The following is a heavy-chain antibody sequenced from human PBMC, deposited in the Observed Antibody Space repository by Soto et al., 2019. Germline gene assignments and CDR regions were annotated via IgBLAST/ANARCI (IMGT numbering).Heavy chain of an antibody. CDR2: ISWNSGSI. CDR1: GFTFDDYA. V-gene: IGHV3-9*01. Sequence: EVQLVESGGGLVQPGRSLRLSCAASGFTFDDYAMHWVRQAPGKGLEWVSGISWNSGSIGYADSVKGRFTISRANAKNPLNLKLTSRRAEDTAFYYGAKSDGHAYGGNGMAAWGKGPRSPSPQ. J-gene: IGHJ6*01. D-gene: IGHD4-17*01. CDR3: AKSDGHAYGGNGMAA.